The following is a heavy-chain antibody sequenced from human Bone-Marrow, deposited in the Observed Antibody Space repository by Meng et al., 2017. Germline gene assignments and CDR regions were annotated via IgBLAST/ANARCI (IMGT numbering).Heavy chain of an antibody. D-gene: IGHD3-10*01. CDR1: AHPCTIYG. V-gene: IGHV1-18*01. Sequence: AHRVQCCAAVKKRGASVNAPCKVSAHPCTIYGSRWVRQAPGQWLEWMGWISAYNGNTNYAQKLQGRVTMTTDTSTSTAYMELSSLRSDDTAVYYCARDLGGDDWGQGTLVTVSS. CDR2: ISAYNGNT. CDR3: ARDLGGDD. J-gene: IGHJ4*02.